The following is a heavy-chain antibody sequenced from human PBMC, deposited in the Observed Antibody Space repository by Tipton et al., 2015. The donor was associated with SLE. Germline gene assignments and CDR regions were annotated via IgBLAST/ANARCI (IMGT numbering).Heavy chain of an antibody. Sequence: TLSLTCTVSGDSFSSGRSSWNWVRQPAGEGLGWIGLIYNSGITNYNPSLQRRVTLSVDMSKNQFSLRLSSVTAAETGGYYCVKSVVVVSPRDYYYYMDVWAKGTTVTVS. CDR3: VKSVVVVSPRDYYYYMDV. V-gene: IGHV4-61*02. CDR2: IYNSGIT. D-gene: IGHD2-15*01. J-gene: IGHJ6*03. CDR1: GDSFSSGRSS.